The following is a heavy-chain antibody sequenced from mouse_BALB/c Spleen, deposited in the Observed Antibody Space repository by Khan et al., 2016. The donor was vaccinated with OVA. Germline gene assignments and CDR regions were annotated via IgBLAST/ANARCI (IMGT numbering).Heavy chain of an antibody. D-gene: IGHD1-1*01. CDR1: GYTFTDNY. V-gene: IGHV1-84*02. CDR3: ARGGYYSNSLFDY. CDR2: IYPGSGKT. J-gene: IGHJ2*01. Sequence: QVQLQQSGPELVKPGASVKISCKASGYTFTDNYINWVKQKPGQGLEWIGWIYPGSGKTKYNEKFKGKATLTVDTSSSTAYMQLSSLTSEDTAVSFSARGGYYSNSLFDYWGQGTTLTVSS.